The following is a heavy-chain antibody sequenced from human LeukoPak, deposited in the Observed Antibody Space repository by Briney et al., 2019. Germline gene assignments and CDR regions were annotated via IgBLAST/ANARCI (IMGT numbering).Heavy chain of an antibody. CDR2: ISGSGDKT. CDR3: AKDLNYGFDS. D-gene: IGHD3-10*01. CDR1: GFAFRTYA. J-gene: IGHJ4*02. V-gene: IGHV3-23*01. Sequence: GGSLRLSCAASGFAFRTYAMSWVRQAPGKGLEGVSAISGSGDKTFYAESVRGRFTISRDNSRNTLYLQMNSLRAEDTAVYYCAKDLNYGFDSWGQGTLVTV.